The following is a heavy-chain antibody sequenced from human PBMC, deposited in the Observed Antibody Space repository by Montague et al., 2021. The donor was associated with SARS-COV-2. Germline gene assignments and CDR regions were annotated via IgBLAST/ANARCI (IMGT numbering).Heavy chain of an antibody. Sequence: SETLSLTCTVSGGSISSSSYYWGWIRQPPGKGLEWLGSIYYSGSTYYXXXLKSRVTISVDTSKNQFSLKLSSVTAADTAVYYCARVGRQQLVRLSGMDVWGQGTTVTVSS. CDR1: GGSISSSSYY. J-gene: IGHJ6*02. CDR2: IYYSGST. V-gene: IGHV4-39*07. D-gene: IGHD6-13*01. CDR3: ARVGRQQLVRLSGMDV.